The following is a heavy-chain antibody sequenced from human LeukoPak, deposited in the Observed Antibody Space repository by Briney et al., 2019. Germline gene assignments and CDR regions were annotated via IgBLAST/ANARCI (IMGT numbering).Heavy chain of an antibody. CDR2: IYWDDDK. CDR1: GFSLSTSGVG. J-gene: IGHJ4*02. Sequence: SGPTLVKPTQTLTLTCTFSGFSLSTSGVGVGWIRQPPGKALEWLALIYWDDDKRYSPSLKSRLTITKDTSKNQVVLTMTNMDPVDTATYYCAQGHYYGSGSPYYFDHWGQGTLVTVSS. D-gene: IGHD3-10*01. V-gene: IGHV2-5*02. CDR3: AQGHYYGSGSPYYFDH.